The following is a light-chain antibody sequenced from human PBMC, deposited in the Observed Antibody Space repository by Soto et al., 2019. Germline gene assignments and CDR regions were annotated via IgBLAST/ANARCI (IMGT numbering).Light chain of an antibody. CDR3: QQYSSSPWT. J-gene: IGKJ1*01. V-gene: IGKV3-20*01. CDR2: GAS. CDR1: QRISNSY. Sequence: EIVLTQSPGTLSLSPGERATLSRRASQRISNSYLAWYQQKPGQAPRLLIWGASNRTPGTPDRISGSGSGTDFTLTISRLEPEDFVFYYCQQYSSSPWTFGQGTKVEIK.